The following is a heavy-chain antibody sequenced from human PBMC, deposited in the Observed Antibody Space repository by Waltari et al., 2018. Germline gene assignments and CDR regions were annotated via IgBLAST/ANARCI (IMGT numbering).Heavy chain of an antibody. J-gene: IGHJ4*02. Sequence: QVQLQQSGPGLVKPSQTLSLTCAISGDRARSNSAAWNWIRQAPSRGLGWLGRTYYRSKWYNDYAVSVKGRITINPDTSKNQFSLQLNSVTPEDTAVYYCVRGDGWPQFFDYWGQGTLVTVSS. CDR3: VRGDGWPQFFDY. CDR1: GDRARSNSAA. CDR2: TYYRSKWYN. V-gene: IGHV6-1*01.